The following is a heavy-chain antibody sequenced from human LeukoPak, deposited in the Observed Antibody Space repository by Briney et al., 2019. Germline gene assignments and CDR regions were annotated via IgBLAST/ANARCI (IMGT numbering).Heavy chain of an antibody. Sequence: GGSLRLSCAASGFTFSSYGMHWVRQAPGKGLEWVAVISYDGSNKYYADSVKGRFTISRDNSKNTLYLQMNSLRAEDTAVYYCAREPEEGNWFDPWGQGTLVTVSS. J-gene: IGHJ5*02. CDR2: ISYDGSNK. CDR1: GFTFSSYG. CDR3: AREPEEGNWFDP. V-gene: IGHV3-30*19.